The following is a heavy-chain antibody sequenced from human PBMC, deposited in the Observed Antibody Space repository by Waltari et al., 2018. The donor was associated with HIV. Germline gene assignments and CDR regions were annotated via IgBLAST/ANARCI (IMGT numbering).Heavy chain of an antibody. CDR2: INPNSGGT. V-gene: IGHV1-2*02. CDR1: GYPFTGYY. J-gene: IGHJ3*02. D-gene: IGHD1-26*01. CDR3: ARQWELLGYAFDI. Sequence: QVQLVQSGAEVTKPGASVKVSCKAPGYPFTGYYMPWVRQAPGQGLEWMGWINPNSGGTNYAQKFQGRVTMTRDTSISTAYMELSRLRSDDTAVYYCARQWELLGYAFDIWGQGTMVTVSS.